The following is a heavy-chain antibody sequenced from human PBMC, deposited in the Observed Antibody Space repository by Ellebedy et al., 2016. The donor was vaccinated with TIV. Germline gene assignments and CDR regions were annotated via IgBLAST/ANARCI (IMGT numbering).Heavy chain of an antibody. V-gene: IGHV3-30*02. Sequence: GESLKISCAASGFTFSSYGMHWVRQAPGKGLEWVAFVRFDGGHKYYADSVKGRFTIYRDNSKNTVYLQMNNLSAEETALYYCAKDMYYDILGGFDYWGQGTLVTVSS. J-gene: IGHJ4*02. D-gene: IGHD3-9*01. CDR2: VRFDGGHK. CDR3: AKDMYYDILGGFDY. CDR1: GFTFSSYG.